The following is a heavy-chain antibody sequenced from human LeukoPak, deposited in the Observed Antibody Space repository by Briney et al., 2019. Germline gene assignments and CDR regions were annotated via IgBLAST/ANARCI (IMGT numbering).Heavy chain of an antibody. Sequence: GRSLRLSCAASGFTFSSYGMHWVRQAPGKGLEWVAVISYDGSNKYYADSVKGRFTISRDNSKNTLYLQMNSLRAEDTAVYYCAKVRTGKYYYDSSGYYLGAFDIWGQGTMVTVSS. CDR1: GFTFSSYG. D-gene: IGHD3-22*01. CDR2: ISYDGSNK. J-gene: IGHJ3*02. V-gene: IGHV3-30*18. CDR3: AKVRTGKYYYDSSGYYLGAFDI.